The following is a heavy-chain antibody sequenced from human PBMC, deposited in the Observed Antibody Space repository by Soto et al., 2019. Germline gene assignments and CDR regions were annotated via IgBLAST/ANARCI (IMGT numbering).Heavy chain of an antibody. CDR2: ISYDGSNK. CDR1: GFTFSSYA. V-gene: IGHV3-30-3*01. J-gene: IGHJ6*02. Sequence: GGSLRLSCAASGFTFSSYAMHWVRQAPGKGLEWVAVISYDGSNKYYADSVKGRFTISRDNSKNTLYLQMNSLRAEDTAVYYCARERFLEWLVSSPGAYYYYYGMDVWGQGTTVTVSS. CDR3: ARERFLEWLVSSPGAYYYYYGMDV. D-gene: IGHD3-3*01.